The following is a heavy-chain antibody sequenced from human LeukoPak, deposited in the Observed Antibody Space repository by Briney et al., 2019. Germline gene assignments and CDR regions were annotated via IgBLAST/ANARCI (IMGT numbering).Heavy chain of an antibody. CDR3: ARDLSGWSILDY. J-gene: IGHJ4*02. CDR1: GGSISSYF. CDR2: IYNGGST. V-gene: IGHV4-4*07. Sequence: PSETLSLTCTVSGGSISSYFWSWIRQPAGKGLEWIGRIYNGGSTNYNPSLKSRVTISIDTSTNQFSLKLSSVTAAGTAVYFCARDLSGWSILDYWGQGTLVTVSS. D-gene: IGHD6-19*01.